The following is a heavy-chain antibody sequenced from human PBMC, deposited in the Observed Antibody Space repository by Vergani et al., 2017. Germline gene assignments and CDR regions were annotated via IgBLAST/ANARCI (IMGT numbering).Heavy chain of an antibody. V-gene: IGHV4-59*01. CDR2: VFRHGNV. CDR3: ARDFGGEWYFDL. D-gene: IGHD2-15*01. CDR1: GASIDSFY. Sequence: VLLQEPGPGLVKPSETLSLKCSVSGASIDSFYWSWLRQSPGEGLEWIGYVFRHGNVNYNPSFNFRAAIDTSNNQLSLRLSSVTAADTAVYYCARDFGGEWYFDLWGRGTFVTVSS. J-gene: IGHJ2*01.